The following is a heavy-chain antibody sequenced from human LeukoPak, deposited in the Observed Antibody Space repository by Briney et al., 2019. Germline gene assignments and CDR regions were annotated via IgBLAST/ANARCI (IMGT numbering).Heavy chain of an antibody. CDR1: GGSISSGGYS. D-gene: IGHD5-18*01. CDR2: IYYSGST. J-gene: IGHJ3*02. Sequence: SQTLSLTCAVSGGSISSGGYSWSWIRQPPGKGLEWIGYIYYSGSTNYNPSLKSRVTISVDTSKNQFSLKLSSVTAADTAVYYCARRPTWIQLLGAFDIWGQGTMVTVSS. CDR3: ARRPTWIQLLGAFDI. V-gene: IGHV4-61*08.